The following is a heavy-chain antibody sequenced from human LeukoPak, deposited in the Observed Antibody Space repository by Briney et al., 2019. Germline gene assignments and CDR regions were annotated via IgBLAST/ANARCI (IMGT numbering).Heavy chain of an antibody. V-gene: IGHV4-34*01. J-gene: IGHJ5*02. CDR1: GGSFSGYY. Sequence: SETLSLTCAVYGGSFSGYYWSWIRQPPGKGLEWIGEINHSGSTNYNPSLKSRVTISVDTSKNPFSLKLSSVTAADTAVYYCARGGLLWFGELLRSWFDPWGQGTLVTVSS. CDR3: ARGGLLWFGELLRSWFDP. D-gene: IGHD3-10*01. CDR2: INHSGST.